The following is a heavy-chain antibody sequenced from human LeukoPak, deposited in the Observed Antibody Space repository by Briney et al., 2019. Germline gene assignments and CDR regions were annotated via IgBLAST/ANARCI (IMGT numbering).Heavy chain of an antibody. D-gene: IGHD3-22*01. CDR2: ISGSGGST. J-gene: IGHJ5*02. V-gene: IGHV3-23*01. CDR1: GFTFSSYA. CDR3: AKDQASHYYDSSGYFDH. Sequence: GGSLRLSCAASGFTFSSYAMSWVRQAPGKGLEWVSAISGSGGSTYYADSVKGRFTISRDNSKNTLYLQMNSLRAEDTAVYYCAKDQASHYYDSSGYFDHWGQGTLVTVSS.